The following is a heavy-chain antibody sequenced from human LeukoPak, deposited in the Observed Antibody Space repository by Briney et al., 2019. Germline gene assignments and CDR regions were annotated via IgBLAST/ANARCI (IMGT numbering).Heavy chain of an antibody. CDR3: ARRIAGTATGGYFEP. CDR1: GFTFSSYT. CDR2: ISYGGNNK. V-gene: IGHV3-30-3*01. J-gene: IGHJ2*01. Sequence: PGGSLRLSCAASGFTFSSYTIHWVRQAPGKGLEWVALISYGGNNKFYADSVRGRFTISRDNSRNTLFLQMNSLTPEDTAIYYCARRIAGTATGGYFEPWGRGTLVSVSS. D-gene: IGHD6-13*01.